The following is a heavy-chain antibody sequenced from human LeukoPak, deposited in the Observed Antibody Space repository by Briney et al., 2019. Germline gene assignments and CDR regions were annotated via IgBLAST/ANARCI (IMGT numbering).Heavy chain of an antibody. Sequence: SETLSLTCTVSGGPISSGTYYWGWIRQPPGKGLEWIGSIYYSGSTYYNPSLKSRVTISVDTSKNQFSLKLSSVTAADTAVFYCVRHDNNVLLVAQPAWDFDCWGQGTLVTVSS. CDR3: VRHDNNVLLVAQPAWDFDC. CDR1: GGPISSGTYY. CDR2: IYYSGST. D-gene: IGHD2-15*01. J-gene: IGHJ4*02. V-gene: IGHV4-39*01.